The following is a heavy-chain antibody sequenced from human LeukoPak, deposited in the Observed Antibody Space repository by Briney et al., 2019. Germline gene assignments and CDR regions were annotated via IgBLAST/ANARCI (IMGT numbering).Heavy chain of an antibody. CDR3: ARPITGAGTDLGY. CDR1: GYTFTSFF. D-gene: IGHD6-13*01. Sequence: GESLKISCKASGYTFTSFFIGWVRQMPGQALEWMEIIYTGDSDTRYSPSFQGQLTISVDKSISTASLLWRSLKASDTAIYYCARPITGAGTDLGYWGQGTLVTVSS. J-gene: IGHJ4*02. CDR2: IYTGDSDT. V-gene: IGHV5-51*01.